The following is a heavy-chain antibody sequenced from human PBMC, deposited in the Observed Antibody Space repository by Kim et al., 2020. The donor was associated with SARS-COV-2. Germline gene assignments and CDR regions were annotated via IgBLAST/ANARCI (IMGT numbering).Heavy chain of an antibody. Sequence: SETLSLTCTVSGGSSISYHWWSWIRQPPGKGLEWIGNIYYTGNTNYNPSLKSRVTMSVDTSKNQFSLRLSSVSAADTAVYYCATRSSGWYFDYWGQGTLVTVSS. D-gene: IGHD6-19*01. CDR1: GGSSISYH. J-gene: IGHJ4*02. CDR3: ATRSSGWYFDY. V-gene: IGHV4-59*08. CDR2: IYYTGNT.